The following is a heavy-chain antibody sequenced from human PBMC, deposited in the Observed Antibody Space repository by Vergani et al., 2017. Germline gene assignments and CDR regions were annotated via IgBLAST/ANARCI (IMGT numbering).Heavy chain of an antibody. CDR1: GGSVSSGSYY. Sequence: QVQLQESGPGLVKPSETLSLTCTVSGGSVSSGSYYCNWIRQAPGKGLEWIGSLSTTGGATHGSHNPSRKSRVSISVDTSKSQFSLGLTSVTAADSAIYYCAGDTHSWQRADRWGQGLLVSVSS. J-gene: IGHJ5*02. D-gene: IGHD6-13*01. CDR3: AGDTHSWQRADR. V-gene: IGHV4-61*01. CDR2: LSTTGGA.